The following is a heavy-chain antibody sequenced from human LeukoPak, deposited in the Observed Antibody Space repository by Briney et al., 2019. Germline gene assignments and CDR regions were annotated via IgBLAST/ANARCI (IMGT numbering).Heavy chain of an antibody. CDR3: ARGRVASRRPDVSDI. CDR1: GVSINNYY. J-gene: IGHJ3*02. V-gene: IGHV4-59*01. D-gene: IGHD2-15*01. CDR2: IYYSGGT. Sequence: AETLSLTCTVSGVSINNYYWSWIRQPPAKTLEWIGYIYYSGGTNDNPALKSRVTVSIDTSKNQFSLKVNSVTAADTAVYYCARGRVASRRPDVSDIWGQGTMVAVSS.